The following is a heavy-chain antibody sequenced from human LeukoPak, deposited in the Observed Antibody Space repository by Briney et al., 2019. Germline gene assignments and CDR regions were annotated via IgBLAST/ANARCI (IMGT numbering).Heavy chain of an antibody. D-gene: IGHD6-13*01. CDR3: ARRPIAAAAQFDP. V-gene: IGHV3-21*01. Sequence: SGGSLRLSCAASGFTFSNAWMSWVRQAPGKGLEWVSSISSSSSYIYYADSVKGRFTISRDNAKNSLYLQMNSLRAEDTAVYYCARRPIAAAAQFDPWGQGTLVTVSS. CDR1: GFTFSNAW. CDR2: ISSSSSYI. J-gene: IGHJ5*02.